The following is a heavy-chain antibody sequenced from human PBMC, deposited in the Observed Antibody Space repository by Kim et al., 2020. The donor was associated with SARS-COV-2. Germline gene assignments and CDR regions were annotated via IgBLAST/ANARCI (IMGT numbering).Heavy chain of an antibody. J-gene: IGHJ4*01. Sequence: SETLSLTCTVSGGSISSYYWSWIRQPPGKGLEWIGYIYYSGSTNYNPSLKSRVTISVDTSKNQFSLKLSSVTAADTAVYYCARGSTMVRGVILSHFDYWG. CDR1: GGSISSYY. D-gene: IGHD3-10*01. CDR3: ARGSTMVRGVILSHFDY. V-gene: IGHV4-59*08. CDR2: IYYSGST.